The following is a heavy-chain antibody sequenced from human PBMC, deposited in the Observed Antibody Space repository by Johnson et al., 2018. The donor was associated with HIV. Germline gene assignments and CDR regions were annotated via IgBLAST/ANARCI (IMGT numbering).Heavy chain of an antibody. CDR1: GFPFSSFW. V-gene: IGHV3-74*02. CDR2: INSDGSST. J-gene: IGHJ3*02. D-gene: IGHD5-12*01. Sequence: MLLVESGGGLVQPGGSLRLSCVVSGFPFSSFWMHWVRQAPGKGLVWVSRINSDGSSTSYADSVKGRFTISRDNAKNTLYLQMNSLRAEDTAVYYCAGLPDAFDSWGQGTMVTVSS. CDR3: AGLPDAFDS.